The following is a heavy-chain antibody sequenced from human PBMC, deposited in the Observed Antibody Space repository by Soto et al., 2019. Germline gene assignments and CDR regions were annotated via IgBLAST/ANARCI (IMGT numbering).Heavy chain of an antibody. CDR2: IIPAFGTA. CDR3: ARGLDQPPVGLYFDT. D-gene: IGHD2-2*01. V-gene: IGHV1-69*06. J-gene: IGHJ4*02. Sequence: QVQLVQSGAEVKNHGSSVKVSCKTSGGTFNSYLIDWVRQAPGQGLEWMGGIIPAFGTAKYAQKFQGRVTIAADKSTTTAYMELRTLTSEDTAVYYCARGLDQPPVGLYFDTWGQGTLVTVSS. CDR1: GGTFNSYL.